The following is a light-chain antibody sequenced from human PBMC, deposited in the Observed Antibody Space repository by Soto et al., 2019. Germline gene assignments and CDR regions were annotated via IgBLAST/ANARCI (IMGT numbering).Light chain of an antibody. J-gene: IGKJ2*01. CDR2: RAS. Sequence: DIQMTQSPSSLSASVGDRVTITCQASQDISNYLNWYQQKPGKAPKLLIYRASNLETGVPSRFSGSGSGTDFTLTFSSLQPEDFATYYCQQYDNLPTYTFGQGTKVDMK. CDR3: QQYDNLPTYT. V-gene: IGKV1-33*01. CDR1: QDISNY.